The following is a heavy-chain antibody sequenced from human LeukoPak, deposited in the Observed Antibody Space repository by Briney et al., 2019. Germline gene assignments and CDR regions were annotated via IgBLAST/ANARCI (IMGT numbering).Heavy chain of an antibody. CDR2: ITSSGSTI. Sequence: GGSLRLSCAASGFTFSSYSLNWVRQAPGKGLEWVSYITSSGSTIYYADSVKGRFTISRDNAKNSLYLQMNSLRAEDTAVYYCARDGGYSGSPDGYFQHWGQGTLVTVSS. CDR3: ARDGGYSGSPDGYFQH. V-gene: IGHV3-48*04. J-gene: IGHJ1*01. CDR1: GFTFSSYS. D-gene: IGHD1-26*01.